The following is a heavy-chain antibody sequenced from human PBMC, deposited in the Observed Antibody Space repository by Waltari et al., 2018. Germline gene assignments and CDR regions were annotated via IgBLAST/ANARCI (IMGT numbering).Heavy chain of an antibody. D-gene: IGHD1-1*01. CDR3: VRDASWNIDY. CDR2: IKGDGSFT. CDR1: GFIFSSYW. Sequence: VQLVESGGGLVQPGGSLRLSCAGSGFIFSSYWMHWVRQVPGKGLVWISRIKGDGSFTDYADSVRGRFTISRDNAKTTLYLQMNSLGAEDTAVYFCVRDASWNIDYWGQGTLVTVSS. J-gene: IGHJ4*02. V-gene: IGHV3-74*01.